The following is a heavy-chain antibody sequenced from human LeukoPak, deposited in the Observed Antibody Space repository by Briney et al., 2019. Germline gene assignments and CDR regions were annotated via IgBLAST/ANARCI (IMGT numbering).Heavy chain of an antibody. Sequence: ASETVSCKASGYTFTSYDINWVRQATGQWLEWMGWRNPNSGNTGYAQKFQGRVTMTRNTSISTAYMELSSLRSEDTAVYYCARGRGFRYYGSGSYYPLKYWGQGTLVTVSS. CDR2: RNPNSGNT. CDR1: GYTFTSYD. V-gene: IGHV1-8*01. J-gene: IGHJ4*02. D-gene: IGHD3-10*01. CDR3: ARGRGFRYYGSGSYYPLKY.